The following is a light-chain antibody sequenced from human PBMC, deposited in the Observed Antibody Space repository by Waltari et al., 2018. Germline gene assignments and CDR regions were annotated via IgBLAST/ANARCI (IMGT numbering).Light chain of an antibody. CDR1: QAISTF. Sequence: DIQMTQSPSALSTSVGDRVILTCRASQAISTFLAWFQLKPGKAPKSLIYAASTLQTGVSSNFSGSGSGTDFTLTISILQPGDCATYYCQQYSTFPPTFGGGTRVEI. J-gene: IGKJ4*01. CDR2: AAS. CDR3: QQYSTFPPT. V-gene: IGKV1-16*02.